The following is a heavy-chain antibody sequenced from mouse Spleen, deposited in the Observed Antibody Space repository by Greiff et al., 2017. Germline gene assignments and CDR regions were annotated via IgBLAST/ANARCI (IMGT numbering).Heavy chain of an antibody. V-gene: IGHV2-2*02. J-gene: IGHJ4*01. CDR3: ASGTGAMDY. Sequence: VQLVESGPGLVQPSQSLSITCTVSGFSLTSYGVHWVRQSPGKGLEWLGVIWSGGSTDYNAAFISRLSISKGNSKSQVFFKMNSLQANDTAIYYCASGTGAMDYWGQGTSVTVSS. D-gene: IGHD4-1*01. CDR2: IWSGGST. CDR1: GFSLTSYG.